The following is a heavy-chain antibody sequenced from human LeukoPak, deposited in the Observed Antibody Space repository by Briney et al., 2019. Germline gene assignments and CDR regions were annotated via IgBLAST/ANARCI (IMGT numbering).Heavy chain of an antibody. CDR2: INHSGST. CDR3: AILQETSPDVLLWFGCDY. D-gene: IGHD3-10*01. CDR1: GGSISTSNNY. J-gene: IGHJ4*02. Sequence: SETLSLTCTVSGGSISTSNNYWSWIRQPPGKGMEWIGEINHSGSTNYNPSLKSRVTISVDTSKNQFSLKLSSVTAADTAAYYCAILQETSPDVLLWFGCDYWGQGTLVTVSS. V-gene: IGHV4-39*07.